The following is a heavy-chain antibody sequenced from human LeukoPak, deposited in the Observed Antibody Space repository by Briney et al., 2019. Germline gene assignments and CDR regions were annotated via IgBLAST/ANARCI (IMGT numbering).Heavy chain of an antibody. V-gene: IGHV1-18*01. CDR3: ARFPRGGMFDP. D-gene: IGHD3-16*01. Sequence: GASVKVSCKASGYTFTSYGISWVRQAPGQGLEWMGWISAYNGNTNYAQKFQGRVTITADESTSTAYMELSSLRSEDTAVYYCARFPRGGMFDPWGQGTLVTVSS. J-gene: IGHJ5*02. CDR1: GYTFTSYG. CDR2: ISAYNGNT.